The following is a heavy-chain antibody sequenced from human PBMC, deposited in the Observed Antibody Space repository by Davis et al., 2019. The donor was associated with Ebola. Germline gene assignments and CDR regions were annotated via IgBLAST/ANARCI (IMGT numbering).Heavy chain of an antibody. CDR2: IYPADSET. J-gene: IGHJ5*02. Sequence: GESLKISCKGSGYSFTSYWIGWVRQMPGKGLEWMGIIYPADSETRYSPTFQGHVTISADKSISTAYLQWSSLKASDTAMYYCARHEGFYDFWSGYYANWFDPWGQGTLVTVSS. D-gene: IGHD3-3*01. CDR1: GYSFTSYW. CDR3: ARHEGFYDFWSGYYANWFDP. V-gene: IGHV5-51*01.